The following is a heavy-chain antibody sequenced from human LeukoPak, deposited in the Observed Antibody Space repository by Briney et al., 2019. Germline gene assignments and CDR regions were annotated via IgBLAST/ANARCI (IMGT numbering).Heavy chain of an antibody. CDR1: GGSISSGGYY. Sequence: SETLSLTCTVSGGSISSGGYYWSWIRQHPGKGLEWIGYIYYSGSTYYNPSLKSRVTISVDTSKNQFSLKLSSVTAADTAVYYCARPMATVTTNGMDVWGQGTTVTVSS. V-gene: IGHV4-31*03. J-gene: IGHJ6*02. CDR3: ARPMATVTTNGMDV. D-gene: IGHD4-17*01. CDR2: IYYSGST.